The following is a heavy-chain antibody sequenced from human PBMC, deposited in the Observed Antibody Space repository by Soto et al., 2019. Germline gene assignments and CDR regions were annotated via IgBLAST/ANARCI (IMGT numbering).Heavy chain of an antibody. J-gene: IGHJ4*02. CDR1: GFSLSTSGAG. Sequence: ESGPTLVNPTQTLTLTRTFSGFSLSTSGAGVGWIRQPPPKALEWLAVVYWDDDKRYSPSLKSRLTITKDTSKNQVVLKMTNMDPVDTATYYCAYRLYAGWLTGSYYDYWGPGTLVTVSS. CDR2: VYWDDDK. D-gene: IGHD7-27*01. V-gene: IGHV2-5*02. CDR3: AYRLYAGWLTGSYYDY.